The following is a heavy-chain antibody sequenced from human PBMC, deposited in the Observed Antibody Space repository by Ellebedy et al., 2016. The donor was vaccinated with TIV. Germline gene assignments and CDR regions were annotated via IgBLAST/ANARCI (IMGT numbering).Heavy chain of an antibody. J-gene: IGHJ3*02. CDR1: GGAISSSNYY. Sequence: SETLSLTCTVSGGAISSSNYYWGWIRQPPGKGLEWIGSIYYSGGTYYNPSLKSRVTISVDTSKNQFSLKLSSWTAADTAVYYCARHSGGHIVVVTAILNAFDIWGQGTMVTVSS. V-gene: IGHV4-39*01. CDR3: ARHSGGHIVVVTAILNAFDI. CDR2: IYYSGGT. D-gene: IGHD2-21*02.